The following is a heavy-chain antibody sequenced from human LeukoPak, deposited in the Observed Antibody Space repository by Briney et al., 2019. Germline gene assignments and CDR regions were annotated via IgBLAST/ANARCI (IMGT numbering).Heavy chain of an antibody. CDR3: ARDPGYGDI. CDR1: GGTFSSYA. J-gene: IGHJ3*02. D-gene: IGHD6-13*01. Sequence: ASAKVSCKASGGTFSSYAISWVRQAPGQGLEWMGRIIPILGIANYAQKFQGRVTITADKSTSTAYMELSSLRSEDTAVYYCARDPGYGDIRGQGTMVTVSS. V-gene: IGHV1-69*04. CDR2: IIPILGIA.